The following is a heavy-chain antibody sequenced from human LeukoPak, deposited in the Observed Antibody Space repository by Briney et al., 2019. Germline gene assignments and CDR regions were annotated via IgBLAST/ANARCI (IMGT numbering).Heavy chain of an antibody. D-gene: IGHD5-18*01. CDR1: GFTFSSYS. CDR3: ARQAIEYSYGANWFDP. V-gene: IGHV3-21*01. CDR2: ISSSSSYI. J-gene: IGHJ5*02. Sequence: GGSLRLSCAASGFTFSSYSMNWVRQAPGKGLEWVSSISSSSSYIYYADSVKGQFTISRDNAKNSLYLQMNSLRAEDTAVYYCARQAIEYSYGANWFDPWGQGTLVTVSS.